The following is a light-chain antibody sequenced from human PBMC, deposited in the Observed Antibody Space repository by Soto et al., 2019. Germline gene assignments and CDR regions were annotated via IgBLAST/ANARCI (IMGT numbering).Light chain of an antibody. J-gene: IGKJ1*01. CDR3: QQLNVSPCT. CDR2: KAS. Sequence: DIHLTQSPSPLSGSVGDRVTITCRASQTISSWLAWYQQKPGKAPKLLIYKASTLKSGVPSRFSGSKSGTDYTLTIASLQPEDFATYYCQQLNVSPCTFGQGTKVDIK. V-gene: IGKV1-5*03. CDR1: QTISSW.